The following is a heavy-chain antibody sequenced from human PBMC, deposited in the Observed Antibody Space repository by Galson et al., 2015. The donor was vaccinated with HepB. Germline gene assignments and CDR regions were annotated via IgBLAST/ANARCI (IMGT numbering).Heavy chain of an antibody. D-gene: IGHD3-10*01. V-gene: IGHV1-18*01. Sequence: SVKVSCKASGYTFTSYGISWVRQAPGQGLEWMGWISVYNGNTNYAQKLQGRVTMTTDTSTSTAYMELRSLRSDDTAVYYCARTGYYGSGTQKYFQHWGQGTLVTVSS. CDR2: ISVYNGNT. J-gene: IGHJ1*01. CDR1: GYTFTSYG. CDR3: ARTGYYGSGTQKYFQH.